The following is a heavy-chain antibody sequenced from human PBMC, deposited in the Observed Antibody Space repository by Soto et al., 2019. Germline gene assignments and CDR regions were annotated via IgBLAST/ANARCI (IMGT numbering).Heavy chain of an antibody. D-gene: IGHD4-17*01. CDR2: ILPFFGTA. Sequence: QVHLVQSGAEVKKPESSVKVSCKYSGGTFRTESINWVRQAPGQGLEWMGGILPFFGTADYAPRFQGRVKIIAEVATTPAYMELSSLTSPDTPVYFSATGHEYGGNSDAFDVWGQGTMVTVSS. J-gene: IGHJ3*01. V-gene: IGHV1-69*13. CDR3: ATGHEYGGNSDAFDV. CDR1: GGTFRTES.